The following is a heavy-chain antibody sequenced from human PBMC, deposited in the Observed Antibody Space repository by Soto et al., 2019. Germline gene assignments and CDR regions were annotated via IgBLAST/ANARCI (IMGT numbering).Heavy chain of an antibody. V-gene: IGHV1-69*01. J-gene: IGHJ6*02. Sequence: QVQLVQSGAEVKKPGSSWKVSCEASGGTFSSYPINWVRQAPGQGLEWMGGIIPFFGTSNYAQKFQGRVTITADDSTSTAYMELRSLRSEDTAVYYCARVGHITNYGMAVWGQGTTVTVSS. CDR1: GGTFSSYP. CDR2: IIPFFGTS. D-gene: IGHD1-26*01. CDR3: ARVGHITNYGMAV.